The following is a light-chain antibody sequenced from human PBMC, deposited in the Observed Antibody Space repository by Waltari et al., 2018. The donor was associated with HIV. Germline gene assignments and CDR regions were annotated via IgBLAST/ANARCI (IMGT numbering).Light chain of an antibody. V-gene: IGKV1-5*03. CDR1: QSLSTW. CDR3: QQYNNYAWT. CDR2: QAS. Sequence: DIQMTQSPSTLSASVGDRVTITCRASQSLSTWLAWYQQKPGRAPNVLIYQASKLESGVPSRFSGSGSGTEFTLTISGLQPDDFATYYCQQYNNYAWTFGQGTKVEIK. J-gene: IGKJ1*01.